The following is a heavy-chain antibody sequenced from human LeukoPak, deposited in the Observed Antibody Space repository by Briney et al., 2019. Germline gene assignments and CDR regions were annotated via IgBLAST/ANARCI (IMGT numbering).Heavy chain of an antibody. D-gene: IGHD3-22*01. CDR2: VFHSGST. CDR1: DYSISSGNY. CDR3: ARNDSIGYFDY. Sequence: PSETLSLTCAVSDYSISSGNYWGWIRQPPGKGLEWIGSVFHSGSTHYRPSLKSRVTISVDTSKNQFSLKLSSVTAADTAVYYCARNDSIGYFDYWGQGTLVTVSS. J-gene: IGHJ4*02. V-gene: IGHV4-38-2*01.